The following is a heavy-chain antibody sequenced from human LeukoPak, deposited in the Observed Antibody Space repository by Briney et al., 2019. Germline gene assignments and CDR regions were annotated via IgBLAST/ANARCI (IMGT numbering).Heavy chain of an antibody. Sequence: SETLSLTCTVSGGSISSSSYYWGWIRQPPGKGQEWIGSIYYSGSTYYNPSLKSRVTISVDTSKNQFSLKLSSVTAADTAVYYCARRGITMVRGVLDWGQGTLVTVSS. CDR3: ARRGITMVRGVLD. V-gene: IGHV4-39*01. CDR1: GGSISSSSYY. J-gene: IGHJ4*02. D-gene: IGHD3-10*01. CDR2: IYYSGST.